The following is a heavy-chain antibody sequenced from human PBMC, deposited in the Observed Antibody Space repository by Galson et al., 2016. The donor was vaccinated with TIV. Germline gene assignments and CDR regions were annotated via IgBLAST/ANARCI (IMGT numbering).Heavy chain of an antibody. V-gene: IGHV5-10-1*01. Sequence: QSGAEVKKPGESLRISCKTSGYSFTNYWITWVRQMPGKGLEWMGRIDSRDSDTNYSPTFEGHVTISTDKSISTAYLQWTSLKASDSAIYYCARSASAGPGWVDPWGQGTLVTVSS. CDR2: IDSRDSDT. CDR3: ARSASAGPGWVDP. J-gene: IGHJ5*02. D-gene: IGHD6-13*01. CDR1: GYSFTNYW.